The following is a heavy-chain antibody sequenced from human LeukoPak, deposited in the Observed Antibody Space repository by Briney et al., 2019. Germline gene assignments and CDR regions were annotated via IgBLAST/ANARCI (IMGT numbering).Heavy chain of an antibody. CDR2: ISSSSSTI. CDR3: ARVMGTSSMVYPPPDYFDN. V-gene: IGHV3-48*01. J-gene: IGHJ4*02. D-gene: IGHD3-10*01. CDR1: GFTFSSYS. Sequence: GGSLRLSCAASGFTFSSYSMNWVRQAPGKGLEWVSYISSSSSTIYYADSVKGRFTISRDNAKNSLYLQMNSLRAEDTAVYYCARVMGTSSMVYPPPDYFDNWGQGTPVTVSS.